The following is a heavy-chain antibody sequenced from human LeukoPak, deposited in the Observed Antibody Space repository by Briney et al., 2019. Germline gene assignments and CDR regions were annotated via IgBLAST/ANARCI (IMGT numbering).Heavy chain of an antibody. J-gene: IGHJ3*02. Sequence: PSETLSLTCTVSGDSIISYYWSWIRQPPGKGLEWIGYIYYSGSTNYNPSLKSRVTISVDTSKNQFSLKLSSVTAADTAVYYCAGRYCSSTSCSNNAFDIWGQGTMVTVSS. D-gene: IGHD2-2*01. CDR3: AGRYCSSTSCSNNAFDI. CDR1: GDSIISYY. CDR2: IYYSGST. V-gene: IGHV4-59*01.